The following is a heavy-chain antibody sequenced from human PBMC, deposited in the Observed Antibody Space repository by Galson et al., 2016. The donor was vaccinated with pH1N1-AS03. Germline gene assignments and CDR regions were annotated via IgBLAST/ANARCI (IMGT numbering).Heavy chain of an antibody. CDR3: AREKINVGADYYGMDG. CDR1: GFTFSGYY. D-gene: IGHD1-26*01. CDR2: IRDDGGDK. J-gene: IGHJ6*02. Sequence: SLRLSCAASLASGFTFSGYYMHWVRQAPGKGLEWVAFIRDDGGDKYYAESVKGRFTISRDNSKNTLYLQMNSLRAEDTAVYYCAREKINVGADYYGMDGWGQGTTVTVSS. V-gene: IGHV3-30*02.